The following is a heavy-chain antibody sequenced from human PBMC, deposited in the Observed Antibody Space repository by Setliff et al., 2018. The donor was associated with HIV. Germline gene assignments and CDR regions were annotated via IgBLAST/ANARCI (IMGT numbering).Heavy chain of an antibody. D-gene: IGHD3-22*01. CDR1: GYTFTTHY. CDR2: INTESGNT. J-gene: IGHJ3*02. V-gene: IGHV1-2*02. Sequence: EASVKVSCKASGYTFTTHYIHWVRQAPGQGLQWMGWINTESGNTNFAQKFEGRVALTRDTSISTAYMDLRRLRSDDTAVYYRVTFSSGLGYHDIFDIWGQGTGVTVSS. CDR3: VTFSSGLGYHDIFDI.